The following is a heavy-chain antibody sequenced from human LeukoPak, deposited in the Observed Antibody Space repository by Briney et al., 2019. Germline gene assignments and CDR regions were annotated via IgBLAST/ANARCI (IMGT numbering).Heavy chain of an antibody. CDR2: ISYDGSNK. D-gene: IGHD1-1*01. CDR3: AKFPTLENYFDY. V-gene: IGHV3-30*18. CDR1: GFTFSSYG. Sequence: GGSLRLSCAASGFTFSSYGMHWVRQAPGKGLEWVAVISYDGSNKYYADSVKGRFTISRDNSKNTLYLQMNSLRAEDTAVYYCAKFPTLENYFDYWGQGTLVTVPS. J-gene: IGHJ4*02.